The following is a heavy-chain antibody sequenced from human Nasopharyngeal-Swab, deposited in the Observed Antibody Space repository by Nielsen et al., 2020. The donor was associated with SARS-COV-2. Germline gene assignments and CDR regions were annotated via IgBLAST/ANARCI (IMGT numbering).Heavy chain of an antibody. V-gene: IGHV4-59*01. CDR2: IYYSVST. J-gene: IGHJ4*02. CDR1: GGSISSYY. CDR3: ARESYYDSSGYRRVFDY. Sequence: SETLSLTCTVSGGSISSYYWSWIRQPPGKGLEWIGYIYYSVSTNYNPSLKSRVTISVDTSKNQFSLKLSSVTAADTAVYYCARESYYDSSGYRRVFDYWGQGTLVTVSS. D-gene: IGHD3-22*01.